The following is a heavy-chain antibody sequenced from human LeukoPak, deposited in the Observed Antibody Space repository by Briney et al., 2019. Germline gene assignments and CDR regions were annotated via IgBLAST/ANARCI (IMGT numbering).Heavy chain of an antibody. D-gene: IGHD4-17*01. V-gene: IGHV3-11*01. CDR1: GFTFSDYY. CDR2: ISSSGSTI. Sequence: PWGSLRLSCAASGFTFSDYYMSWIRQAPGKGLEWVSYISSSGSTIYYADSVKGRFTISRHNSKNTLYLQMNSLRAEDTAVYYCARVSRTTVTRGVGYFDYWGQGTLVTVSS. J-gene: IGHJ4*02. CDR3: ARVSRTTVTRGVGYFDY.